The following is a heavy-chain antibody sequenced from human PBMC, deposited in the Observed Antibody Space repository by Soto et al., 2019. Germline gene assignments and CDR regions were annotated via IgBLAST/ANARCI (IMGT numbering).Heavy chain of an antibody. CDR3: ARGGQFNVFGWFDP. Sequence: PSETLSLTCTVSGGSISSGDYYWSWIRQPPGKGLEWIGYIYYSGSTYYNPSLKSRVTISVDTSKNQFSLKLSSVTAADTAVYYWARGGQFNVFGWFDPWGQGTLVTVSS. CDR2: IYYSGST. V-gene: IGHV4-30-4*01. D-gene: IGHD3-3*01. J-gene: IGHJ5*02. CDR1: GGSISSGDYY.